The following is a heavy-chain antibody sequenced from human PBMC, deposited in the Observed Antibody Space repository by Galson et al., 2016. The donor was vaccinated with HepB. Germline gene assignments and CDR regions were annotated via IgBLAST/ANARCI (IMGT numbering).Heavy chain of an antibody. D-gene: IGHD1-14*01. V-gene: IGHV1-2*04. CDR3: ARDPEEGYFDL. J-gene: IGHJ2*01. CDR2: INPNSGGT. Sequence: YTFTGYYIHWMRQAPGQGLEWMGWINPNSGGTNYAQKFQGWVTMTRDTSISTAYMELRRLRSDDTAVYHCARDPEEGYFDLWGRGTLVTVSS. CDR1: YTFTGYY.